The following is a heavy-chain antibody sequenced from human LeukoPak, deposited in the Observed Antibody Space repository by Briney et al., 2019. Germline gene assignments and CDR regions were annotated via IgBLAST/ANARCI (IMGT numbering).Heavy chain of an antibody. J-gene: IGHJ5*02. Sequence: PSETLSLTCTVSGGSISSYYWSWIRQPPGKGLEWIGYIYYSGSTYYNPSLKSRVTISVDTSKNQFSLKLSSVTAADTAVYYCARYQNNWFDPWGQGTLVTVSS. CDR1: GGSISSYY. CDR3: ARYQNNWFDP. D-gene: IGHD2-15*01. CDR2: IYYSGST. V-gene: IGHV4-59*06.